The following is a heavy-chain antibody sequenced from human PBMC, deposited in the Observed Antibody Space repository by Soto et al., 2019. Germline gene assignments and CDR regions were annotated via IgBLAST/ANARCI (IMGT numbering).Heavy chain of an antibody. CDR3: ARLHSHGTYGMDV. J-gene: IGHJ6*02. CDR1: GGSFTYT. CDR2: IIPIFGTT. V-gene: IGHV1-69*13. D-gene: IGHD5-18*01. Sequence: SVKVSCKASGGSFTYTLSWVRQAPGQGLEWMGGIIPIFGTTNYAQKFQGRVTVTADESTKTAYMELSTLRSEDTAVYYCARLHSHGTYGMDVWGQGTTVTISS.